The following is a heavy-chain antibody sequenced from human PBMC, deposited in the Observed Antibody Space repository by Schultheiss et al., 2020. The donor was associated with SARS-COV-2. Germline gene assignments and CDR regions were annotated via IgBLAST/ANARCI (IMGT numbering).Heavy chain of an antibody. CDR3: ARKGRMVQGVPRKTFDY. CDR2: IKQDGSEK. D-gene: IGHD3-10*01. V-gene: IGHV3-7*01. Sequence: GGSLRLSCAASGFTFSSYWMSWVRQAPGKGLEWVANIKQDGSEKYYVGSVKGRFTISRDNAKNSLYLQMNSLRAEDTAVYYCARKGRMVQGVPRKTFDYWGQGTLVTVSS. J-gene: IGHJ4*02. CDR1: GFTFSSYW.